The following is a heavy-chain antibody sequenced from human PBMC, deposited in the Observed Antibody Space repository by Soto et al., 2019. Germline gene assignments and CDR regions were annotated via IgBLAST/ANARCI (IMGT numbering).Heavy chain of an antibody. D-gene: IGHD1-20*01. CDR2: ISDYNGNT. V-gene: IGHV1-18*01. J-gene: IGHJ4*02. Sequence: QVQLMQSGAEVKKPGASVKVSCKTSGYTFTTYGIYWVRQAPGQGPEWMGWISDYNGNTNYAQKLQGRVTMTTDTPSSTAYMELRGLRSDDTAVYYCAILISGTTQFDYWGQGTLVTVTS. CDR1: GYTFTTYG. CDR3: AILISGTTQFDY.